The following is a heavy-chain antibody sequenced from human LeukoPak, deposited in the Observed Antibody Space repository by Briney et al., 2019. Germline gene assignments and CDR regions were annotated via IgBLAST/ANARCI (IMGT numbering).Heavy chain of an antibody. CDR3: ARGSVGATKRSYYFDY. Sequence: GGSLRLSCAASGFTFSSYSMNWVRQAPGKGLEWVSSISSSSSSYIYYADSVKGRFTISRDNAKNSLYLQMNSLRAEDTAVYYCARGSVGATKRSYYFDYWGQGTLVTVSS. D-gene: IGHD1-26*01. J-gene: IGHJ4*02. CDR1: GFTFSSYS. V-gene: IGHV3-21*01. CDR2: ISSSSSSYI.